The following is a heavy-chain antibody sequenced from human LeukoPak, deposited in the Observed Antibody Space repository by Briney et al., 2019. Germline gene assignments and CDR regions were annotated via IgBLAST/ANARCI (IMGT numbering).Heavy chain of an antibody. V-gene: IGHV1-2*02. J-gene: IGHJ4*02. CDR3: ALGTVVTPLLFDY. Sequence: ASVKVSCKASGYTFTCYYMHWVRQAPGQGLEWMGWINPNSGGTNYAQKFQGRVTMTRDTSISTAYMELSRLRSDDTAVYYCALGTVVTPLLFDYWGQGTLVTVSS. CDR2: INPNSGGT. CDR1: GYTFTCYY. D-gene: IGHD4-23*01.